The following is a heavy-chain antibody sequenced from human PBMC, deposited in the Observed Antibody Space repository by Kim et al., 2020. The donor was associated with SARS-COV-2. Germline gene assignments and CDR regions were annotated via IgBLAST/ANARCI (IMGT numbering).Heavy chain of an antibody. D-gene: IGHD1-20*01. V-gene: IGHV4-34*01. CDR3: ARGSITGTTR. CDR1: GGSFSGYY. CDR2: INHSGST. J-gene: IGHJ4*02. Sequence: SQTLSLTCAVYGGSFSGYYWSWIRQLPGKGLEWIGEINHSGSTNYNPSLKSRVTISVDTSKNQFSLKLSSVTAADTAVYYCARGSITGTTRWGQGTLVTVSS.